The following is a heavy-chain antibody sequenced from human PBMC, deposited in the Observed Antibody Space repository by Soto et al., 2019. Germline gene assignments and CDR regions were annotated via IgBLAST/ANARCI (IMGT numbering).Heavy chain of an antibody. CDR1: GFTFSSYA. V-gene: IGHV3-23*01. Sequence: GGSLRLSCAASGFTFSSYAMSWVRQAPGKGLEWVSAISGSGGSTYYADSVKGRFTISRDNSKNTLNLQMNSLRAEDTAVYYCAKKTSIAIFGVVWDYFDYWGQGTLVTVSS. CDR2: ISGSGGST. D-gene: IGHD3-3*01. J-gene: IGHJ4*02. CDR3: AKKTSIAIFGVVWDYFDY.